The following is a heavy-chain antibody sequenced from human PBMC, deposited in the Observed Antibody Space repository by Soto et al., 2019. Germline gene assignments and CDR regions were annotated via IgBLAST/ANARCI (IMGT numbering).Heavy chain of an antibody. V-gene: IGHV4-34*01. CDR1: GGSFSDYS. CDR2: INESGST. CDR3: ARGSHTLHSYDRSGFYHYVDY. J-gene: IGHJ4*02. Sequence: QVQLQQWGAGLLKPSETLSLTCGVYGGSFSDYSWTWIRQPPGKGLEWIGEINESGSTNYTPSLERRVTISRDTSNNRFSLKLSAVTAADTAVYYCARGSHTLHSYDRSGFYHYVDYWGQGSLVTVSS. D-gene: IGHD3-22*01.